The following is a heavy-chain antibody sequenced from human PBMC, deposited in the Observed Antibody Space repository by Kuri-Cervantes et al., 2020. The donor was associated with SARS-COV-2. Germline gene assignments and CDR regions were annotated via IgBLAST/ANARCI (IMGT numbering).Heavy chain of an antibody. D-gene: IGHD2-2*01. J-gene: IGHJ4*02. Sequence: GESLKISCAASGFTFSSYAMSWVRQAPRKGLEWVSAISGSGGSTYYADSVKGRFTISRDNSKNTLYLQMNSLRAEDTAVYYCARTLGEDIVVVPAATFDYWGQGTLVTVSS. CDR2: ISGSGGST. CDR1: GFTFSSYA. V-gene: IGHV3-23*01. CDR3: ARTLGEDIVVVPAATFDY.